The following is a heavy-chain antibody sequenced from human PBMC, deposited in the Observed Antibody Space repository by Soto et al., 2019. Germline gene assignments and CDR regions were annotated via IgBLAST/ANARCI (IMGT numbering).Heavy chain of an antibody. CDR1: GGSISSYY. D-gene: IGHD6-6*01. J-gene: IGHJ5*02. CDR3: ARERPEGARLDP. CDR2: IYHSGST. V-gene: IGHV4-30-4*08. Sequence: SETLSLTCTVSGGSISSYYWSWIRQPPGKGLEWIGYIYHSGSTYYNPSLKSRVTISVDTSKNQFSLKLSSVTAADTAVYYCARERPEGARLDPGGQGTLVTVSS.